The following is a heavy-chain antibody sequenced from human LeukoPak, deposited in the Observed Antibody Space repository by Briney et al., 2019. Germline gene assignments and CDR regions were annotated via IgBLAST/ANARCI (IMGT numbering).Heavy chain of an antibody. Sequence: SETLSLTCTVSGGSISSYYWGWIRQPPGKGLEWIGYIYYSGSTNYNPSLKSRVTISVDTSKNQFSLKLSSVTAADTAVYYCASWAGTAAGFSGPFDYWGQGTLVTVSS. CDR2: IYYSGST. V-gene: IGHV4-59*01. CDR1: GGSISSYY. CDR3: ASWAGTAAGFSGPFDY. D-gene: IGHD6-13*01. J-gene: IGHJ4*02.